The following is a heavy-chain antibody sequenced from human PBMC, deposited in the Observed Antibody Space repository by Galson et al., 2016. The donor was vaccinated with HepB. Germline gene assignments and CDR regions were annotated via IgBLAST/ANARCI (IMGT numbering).Heavy chain of an antibody. CDR2: IDPRDSYT. V-gene: IGHV5-10-1*01. Sequence: QSGAEVKKPGESLRISCKGSGYSFTSYWISWVRQMPGKGLEWMGRIDPRDSYTHYSPSSQGHVTISADKSISTAYLQWSSLKASDTAMYYCARHPSSSWTEYFQHWGQGTLVTVSS. J-gene: IGHJ1*01. CDR1: GYSFTSYW. D-gene: IGHD6-13*01. CDR3: ARHPSSSWTEYFQH.